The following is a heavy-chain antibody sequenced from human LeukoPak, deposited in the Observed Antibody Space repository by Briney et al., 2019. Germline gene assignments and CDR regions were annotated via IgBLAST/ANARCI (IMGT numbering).Heavy chain of an antibody. V-gene: IGHV4-4*07. CDR2: IYTSGST. Sequence: SETLSLTFIVSGGSIRSGYWSCMWQPAGKGLEWIGRIYTSGSTSYNPSLKSRVTISLDKSKNHFSLNLTSVTAADTAVYYCATQLSSYASHYSGQGSLVTVSS. D-gene: IGHD5-12*01. J-gene: IGHJ4*02. CDR3: ATQLSSYASHY. CDR1: GGSIRSGY.